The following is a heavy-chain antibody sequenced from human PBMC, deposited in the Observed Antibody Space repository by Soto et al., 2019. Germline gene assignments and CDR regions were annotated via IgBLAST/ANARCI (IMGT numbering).Heavy chain of an antibody. Sequence: QVQLVESGGGVVQPGRSLRLSCVASGFTFSSYGMHWVRQAPGKRLEWVAVIWYDGSKTYYADSVNGRFTISRDNSKNMVYLQMNSLRAEDTAVYSCARDLYRVDYWGQGTLVTVSS. D-gene: IGHD1-1*01. CDR3: ARDLYRVDY. CDR2: IWYDGSKT. V-gene: IGHV3-33*01. J-gene: IGHJ4*02. CDR1: GFTFSSYG.